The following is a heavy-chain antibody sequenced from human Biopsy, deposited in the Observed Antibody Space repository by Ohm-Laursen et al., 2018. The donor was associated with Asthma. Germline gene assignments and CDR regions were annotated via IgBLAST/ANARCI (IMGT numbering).Heavy chain of an antibody. CDR1: GFSFSNFA. J-gene: IGHJ3*02. Sequence: SLRLSCAALGFSFSNFAIHWVRQAPGKGLEWVGVISKDASTQDYADSVKGRFTMARDNSKNTLDLQMDSLREEDTAVYYCVRDGTDDAFDIWGQGTVVSVSS. CDR2: ISKDASTQ. CDR3: VRDGTDDAFDI. V-gene: IGHV3-30*01. D-gene: IGHD1-1*01.